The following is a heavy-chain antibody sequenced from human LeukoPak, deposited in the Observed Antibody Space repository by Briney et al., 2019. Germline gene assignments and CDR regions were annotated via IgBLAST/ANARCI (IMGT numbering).Heavy chain of an antibody. D-gene: IGHD6-13*01. CDR2: IIPILGIA. V-gene: IGHV1-69*04. CDR3: ARSGIAAAGGDY. J-gene: IGHJ4*02. Sequence: SVKVSCKASGGTFSSYAISWVRQAPGQGLEWMGRIIPILGIANYAQKFQGGVTITADKSTSTAYMELSSLRSEDTAVYYCARSGIAAAGGDYWGQGTLVTVSS. CDR1: GGTFSSYA.